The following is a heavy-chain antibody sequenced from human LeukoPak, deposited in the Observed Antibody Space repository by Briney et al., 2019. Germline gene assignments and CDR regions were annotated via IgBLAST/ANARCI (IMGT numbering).Heavy chain of an antibody. J-gene: IGHJ4*02. CDR3: ARSTYYDISHDY. D-gene: IGHD3-9*01. CDR2: INPNSGGT. Sequence: ASVKVSCKVSGYTFTGYYMHWVRQAPGQGLEWMGRINPNSGGTNYAQKFQGRVTMTRDTSISTAYMELSRLRSDDTAVYYCARSTYYDISHDYWGQGTLVTVSS. V-gene: IGHV1-2*06. CDR1: GYTFTGYY.